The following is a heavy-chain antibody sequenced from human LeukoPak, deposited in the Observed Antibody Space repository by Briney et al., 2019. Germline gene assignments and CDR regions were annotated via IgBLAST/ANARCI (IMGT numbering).Heavy chain of an antibody. CDR1: GGSISSYY. Sequence: SETLSLTCTVSGGSISSYYWSWIRQPPGKGLEWIGYIYYSGSTNYNPSLKSRVTISVDTSKNQFSLKLSSVTAADTDVYYCARGRDGYNLEVGYWGQGTLVTVSS. V-gene: IGHV4-59*01. CDR3: ARGRDGYNLEVGY. CDR2: IYYSGST. D-gene: IGHD5-24*01. J-gene: IGHJ4*02.